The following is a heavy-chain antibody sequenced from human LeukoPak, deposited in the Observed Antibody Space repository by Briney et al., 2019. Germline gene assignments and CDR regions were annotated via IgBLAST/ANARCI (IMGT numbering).Heavy chain of an antibody. CDR2: ISKDGSTS. CDR1: GFTFSNHW. J-gene: IGHJ5*02. CDR3: ARDSYMGIVDQ. D-gene: IGHD7-27*01. V-gene: IGHV3-74*01. Sequence: GGSLRLSCEASGFTFSNHWMHWVRHAPGEGLVGVSVISKDGSTSLYADSVGGRLPNTRDNAKNTLYLQMNSLRVEDTSVYHCARDSYMGIVDQWGQGTRVTVSS.